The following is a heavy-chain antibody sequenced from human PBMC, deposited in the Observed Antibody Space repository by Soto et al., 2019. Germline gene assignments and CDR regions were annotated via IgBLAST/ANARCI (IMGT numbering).Heavy chain of an antibody. CDR3: ARRGDFSRGGGFDY. D-gene: IGHD6-25*01. Sequence: SETLSLTCTVSGASISSNHYFWDWIRQPPGEGLEWIGSLSYNGGTDYNPSLKSRVSISGHSSTNQFSLSLRLTSSAAADTTVYYCARRGDFSRGGGFDYWGQGTLVTVSS. J-gene: IGHJ4*02. CDR1: GASISSNHYF. CDR2: LSYNGGT. V-gene: IGHV4-39*01.